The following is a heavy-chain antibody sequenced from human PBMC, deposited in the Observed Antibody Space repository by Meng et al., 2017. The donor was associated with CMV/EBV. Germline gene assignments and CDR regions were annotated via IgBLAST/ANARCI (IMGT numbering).Heavy chain of an antibody. CDR3: ARESTIFGVVIPNYYYYGMDV. V-gene: IGHV3-21*01. CDR2: ISSSSSYI. Sequence: GGSLRLSCAASGFTFSSYSMNWVRQAPGKGLEWVSSISSSSSYIYYADSVKGRFTISRDNAKHSLYLQMNSLRAEDTAVYYCARESTIFGVVIPNYYYYGMDVWGQGTTVTVSS. CDR1: GFTFSSYS. D-gene: IGHD3-3*01. J-gene: IGHJ6*02.